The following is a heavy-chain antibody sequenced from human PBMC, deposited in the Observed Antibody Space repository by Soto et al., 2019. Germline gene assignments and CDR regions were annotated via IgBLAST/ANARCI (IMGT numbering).Heavy chain of an antibody. CDR3: ARGGYGDYDYSFDY. Sequence: EVQLVESGGGLVQPGGSLRLSCATSGFTFNTYWMNWVRQAPGKGLEWVANIKHDGSEKYYMDSVKGRFTISRDNAKNSLYVQMNSLRAEDTAVYYCARGGYGDYDYSFDYWGQGTLVTVSS. J-gene: IGHJ4*02. V-gene: IGHV3-7*01. CDR1: GFTFNTYW. D-gene: IGHD5-12*01. CDR2: IKHDGSEK.